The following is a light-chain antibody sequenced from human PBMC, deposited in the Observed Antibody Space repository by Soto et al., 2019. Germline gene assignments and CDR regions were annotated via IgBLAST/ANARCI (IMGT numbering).Light chain of an antibody. V-gene: IGLV2-14*01. Sequence: QSALTQPASVSGSPGQSITISCSGTSSDVGGYNSVSWYQQHPGKVPKLMIYDVSNRPSGVSNRFSGSKSGNTASLTISVLQAEDEADYYCSSYTSTSTLVFGGGTKLTVL. CDR2: DVS. CDR1: SSDVGGYNS. J-gene: IGLJ2*01. CDR3: SSYTSTSTLV.